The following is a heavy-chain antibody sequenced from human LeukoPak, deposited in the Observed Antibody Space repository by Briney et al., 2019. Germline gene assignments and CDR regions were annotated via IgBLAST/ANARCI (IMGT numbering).Heavy chain of an antibody. V-gene: IGHV1-2*02. D-gene: IGHD3-10*01. J-gene: IGHJ6*04. CDR1: GYTFTSYF. CDR2: INPNSGGT. CDR3: ARGSALRGVVLFGSMDV. Sequence: ASVKVSCKASGYTFTSYFMHWVRQAPGQGLEWMGWINPNSGGTTFAQKFQGRVTMTRDTSISTAYMELSSLRSEDTAVYYCARGSALRGVVLFGSMDVWGKGTTVTVSS.